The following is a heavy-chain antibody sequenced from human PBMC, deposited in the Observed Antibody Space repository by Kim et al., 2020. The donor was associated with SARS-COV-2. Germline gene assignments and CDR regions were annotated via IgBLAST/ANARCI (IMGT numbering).Heavy chain of an antibody. CDR2: MCGNGGRT. V-gene: IGHV3-23*01. D-gene: IGHD3-10*01. CDR1: GFTFSSYA. Sequence: GGSLRLSCAASGFTFSSYAMSWVRQAPGKGMEWVSIMCGNGGRTYYADSVKGRFTISRDNSKNTLYLQMNSLRAEDTAVYYCAKVVGMVQGWAYFDYWGQGTLVTVSS. J-gene: IGHJ4*02. CDR3: AKVVGMVQGWAYFDY.